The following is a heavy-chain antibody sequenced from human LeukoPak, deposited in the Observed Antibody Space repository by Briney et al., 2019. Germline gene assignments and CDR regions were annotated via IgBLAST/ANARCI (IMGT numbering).Heavy chain of an antibody. CDR2: IYPGDSDT. V-gene: IGHV5-51*01. Sequence: GESLKISCQGSGSRFTSYWIGWVRPMPGKGLEWMGIIYPGDSDTRYSPSFQGQVTISADKSISTAYLQWSSLKASDTAMYYCARHEGMVVLDYWGQGTLVTVSS. J-gene: IGHJ4*02. CDR3: ARHEGMVVLDY. CDR1: GSRFTSYW. D-gene: IGHD1-26*01.